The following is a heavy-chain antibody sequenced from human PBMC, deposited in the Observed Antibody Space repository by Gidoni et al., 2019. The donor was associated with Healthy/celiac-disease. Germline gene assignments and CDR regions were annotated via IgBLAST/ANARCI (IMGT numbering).Heavy chain of an antibody. CDR2: IIPIFGTA. V-gene: IGHV1-69*01. J-gene: IGHJ6*02. Sequence: QVQLVQSGAEVKKPGSSVKVSCKASGGTFSSYAISWVRQAPGQGLEWMGGIIPIFGTANYAQKFQGRVTITADESTSTAYMELSSLRSEDTAVYYCARDARYCSSTSCYGYYYGMDVWGQGTTVTVSS. CDR3: ARDARYCSSTSCYGYYYGMDV. D-gene: IGHD2-2*01. CDR1: GGTFSSYA.